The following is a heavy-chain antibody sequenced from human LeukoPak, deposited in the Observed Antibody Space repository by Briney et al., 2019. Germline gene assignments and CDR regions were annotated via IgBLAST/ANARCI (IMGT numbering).Heavy chain of an antibody. CDR3: ARDLGAQLERQAFDI. CDR2: IYTSGST. D-gene: IGHD1-1*01. J-gene: IGHJ3*02. V-gene: IGHV4-61*02. Sequence: SETLSLTCTVSGGSISSSSYYWSWIRQPAGKGLEWIGRIYTSGSTNYNPSLKSRVTMSVDTSKNQFSLKLSSVTAADTAVYYCARDLGAQLERQAFDIWGQGTMVTVSS. CDR1: GGSISSSSYY.